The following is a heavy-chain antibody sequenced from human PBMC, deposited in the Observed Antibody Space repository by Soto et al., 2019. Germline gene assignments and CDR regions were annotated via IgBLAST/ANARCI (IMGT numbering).Heavy chain of an antibody. CDR2: IYWDDDK. CDR3: ANRRSSSSTYYFDY. D-gene: IGHD6-13*01. J-gene: IGHJ4*02. V-gene: IGHV2-5*02. Sequence: QITLKESGPTLVKPTQTLTLTCTFSGFSLSTSGVGVGWIRQPPGKALEWVALIYWDDDKRYSPSLKSRLTITQATSKHQVVLTMTNVDPVDTATYYCANRRSSSSTYYFDYWGQGTLVTVSS. CDR1: GFSLSTSGVG.